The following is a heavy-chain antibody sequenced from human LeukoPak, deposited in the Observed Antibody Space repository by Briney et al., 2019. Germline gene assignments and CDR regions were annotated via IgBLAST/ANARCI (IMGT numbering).Heavy chain of an antibody. CDR1: GYTFTSYD. Sequence: ASVKVSCKASGYTFTSYDINWVRQATGQGLEWMGWMNPNSGNTGYAQKFQGRVTMTRDTSISTAYMELSRLRSDDTAVYYCARAGGELLRLFDYWGQGTLVTVSS. D-gene: IGHD1-26*01. CDR3: ARAGGELLRLFDY. J-gene: IGHJ4*02. V-gene: IGHV1-8*01. CDR2: MNPNSGNT.